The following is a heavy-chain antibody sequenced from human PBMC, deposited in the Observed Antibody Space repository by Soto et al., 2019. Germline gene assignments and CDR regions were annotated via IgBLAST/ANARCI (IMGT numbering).Heavy chain of an antibody. CDR1: GYTFTSYY. V-gene: IGHV1-46*03. CDR3: ARGGGVAVAGTLYYYYYYMDV. D-gene: IGHD6-19*01. J-gene: IGHJ6*03. CDR2: INPSGGST. Sequence: QVQLVQSGAEVKKPGASVKVSCKASGYTFTSYYMHWVRQAPGPGLEWMGIINPSGGSTSYAQKFQRRVTMTRETSTSTVYMELSSLRSEDTAVYYCARGGGVAVAGTLYYYYYYMDVWGKGTTVTVSS.